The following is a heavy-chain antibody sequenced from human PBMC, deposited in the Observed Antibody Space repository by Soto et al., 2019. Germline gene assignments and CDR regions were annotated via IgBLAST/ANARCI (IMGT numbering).Heavy chain of an antibody. V-gene: IGHV1-46*01. CDR3: ASLGADKITIFGVVYYYMDV. CDR1: GYTFTSYY. J-gene: IGHJ6*03. D-gene: IGHD3-3*01. CDR2: INPSGGST. Sequence: ASVKVSCKASGYTFTSYYMHWVRQAPGQGLEWMGIINPSGGSTSYAQKFQGRVTMTRDTSTSTVYMELRSLRSDDTAVYYCASLGADKITIFGVVYYYMDVWGKGTTVTVSS.